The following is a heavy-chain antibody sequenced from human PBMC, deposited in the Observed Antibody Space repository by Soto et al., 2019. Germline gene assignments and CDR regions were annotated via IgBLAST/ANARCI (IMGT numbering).Heavy chain of an antibody. V-gene: IGHV1-18*01. CDR3: ARDPVAGTYFDY. CDR2: INAYNGNT. J-gene: IGHJ4*02. CDR1: GTTFTRYC. D-gene: IGHD6-19*01. Sequence: ASLKVSCRTSGTTFTRYCISCGRQAPGQGLEWMGWINAYNGNTNYAQKLQGRVTMTTDTSTSTAYMALRSLRSDDTAVYYCARDPVAGTYFDYWGQGALVTVSS.